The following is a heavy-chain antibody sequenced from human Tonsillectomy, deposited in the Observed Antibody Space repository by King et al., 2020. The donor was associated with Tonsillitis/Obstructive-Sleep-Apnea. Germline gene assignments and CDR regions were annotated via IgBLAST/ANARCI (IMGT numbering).Heavy chain of an antibody. CDR1: GFTFSSYA. CDR3: ASCWGLRGAFGY. V-gene: IGHV3-30*04. D-gene: IGHD3-10*01. Sequence: HVQLVESGGGVVQPGRSLRLSCAASGFTFSSYAMNWVRQAPGQGLEWVAVMSHDGSKKYYADPVKGRFTISRDNSKNTLYLQMNGLRVEDTAVYYCASCWGLRGAFGYLGQGILVTVSS. J-gene: IGHJ4*02. CDR2: MSHDGSKK.